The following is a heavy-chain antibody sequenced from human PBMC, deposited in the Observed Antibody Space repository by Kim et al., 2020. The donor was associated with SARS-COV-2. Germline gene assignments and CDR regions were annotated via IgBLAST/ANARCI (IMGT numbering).Heavy chain of an antibody. V-gene: IGHV3-30*04. CDR3: ARGGYYGSGSYYNEDY. Sequence: GGSLRLSCAAFGFTFSSYAMHWVRQAPGKGLEWVAVISYDGSNKYYADSVKGRFTISRDKSQNTLYLQMTSLRAEDTAVYYCARGGYYGSGSYYNEDYWG. J-gene: IGHJ4*01. CDR2: ISYDGSNK. CDR1: GFTFSSYA. D-gene: IGHD3-10*01.